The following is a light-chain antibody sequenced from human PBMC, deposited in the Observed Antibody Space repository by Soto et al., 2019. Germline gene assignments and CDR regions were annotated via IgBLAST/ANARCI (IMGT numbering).Light chain of an antibody. CDR3: QQYGSSGT. Sequence: EMVVTQSPGTLSLSPGERATLSCRASQSVSSSYLVWHQQKPGQAPRLLIYAASRRATGIPDRFSGSGSGTDFTLTISRLEPEDFAVYYCQQYGSSGTFGQGTKVAIK. CDR2: AAS. V-gene: IGKV3-20*01. J-gene: IGKJ1*01. CDR1: QSVSSSY.